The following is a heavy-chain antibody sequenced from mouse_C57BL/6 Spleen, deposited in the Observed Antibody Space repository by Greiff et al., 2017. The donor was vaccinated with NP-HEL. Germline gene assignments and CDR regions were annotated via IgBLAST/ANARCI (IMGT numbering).Heavy chain of an antibody. Sequence: QVQLQQSGPELVKPGASVKISCKASGYAFSSSWMNWVKQRPGKGLEWIGRIYPGDGDTNYNGKFKGKATLTADKSSSTAYMQLSSLTSEDSAVYVCARGLITTVAMDYWGQGTSVTVSS. CDR2: IYPGDGDT. V-gene: IGHV1-82*01. J-gene: IGHJ4*01. D-gene: IGHD1-1*01. CDR3: ARGLITTVAMDY. CDR1: GYAFSSSW.